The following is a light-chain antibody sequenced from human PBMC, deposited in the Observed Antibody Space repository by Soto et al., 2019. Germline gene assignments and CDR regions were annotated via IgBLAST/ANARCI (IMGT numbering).Light chain of an antibody. V-gene: IGKV1-5*03. J-gene: IGKJ1*01. Sequence: IQMTQSPSTLSGDLGDRVPIPCRASQTISSWLAWYQQKPGKAPKLLIYKASTLKSGVPSRFSGSGSGTEFTLTISSLQPDDFATYYCQHYNSYSEAFGQGTKVDIK. CDR3: QHYNSYSEA. CDR2: KAS. CDR1: QTISSW.